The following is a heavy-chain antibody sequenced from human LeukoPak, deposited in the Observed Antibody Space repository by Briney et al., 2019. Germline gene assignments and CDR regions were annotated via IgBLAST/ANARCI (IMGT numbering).Heavy chain of an antibody. J-gene: IGHJ3*02. D-gene: IGHD3-22*01. V-gene: IGHV3-48*02. CDR1: GFTFSSYG. CDR2: ISSSRSTM. CDR3: ARNGLGYYDSSGSRDAFDI. Sequence: GGSLRLSCAASGFTFSSYGMSWVRQAPGKGLEWVSYISSSRSTMYYADSVKGRFTISRDNAKNSLYLQMNSLRDEDTAVYYCARNGLGYYDSSGSRDAFDIWGQGTMVTVSS.